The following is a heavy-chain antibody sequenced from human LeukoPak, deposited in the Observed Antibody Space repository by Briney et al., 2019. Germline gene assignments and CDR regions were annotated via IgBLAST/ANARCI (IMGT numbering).Heavy chain of an antibody. D-gene: IGHD3-3*01. J-gene: IGHJ5*02. CDR1: GGSISSGGYY. CDR3: ARVASIFGVVGNWFDP. Sequence: SETLSLTCTVSGGSISSGGYYWSWIRQHPGKGLEWIGYIYYSGSTYYNPSLKSRVTISVDTSKNQFSLKLSSVTAADTAVYYCARVASIFGVVGNWFDPWGQGTLVTVSS. CDR2: IYYSGST. V-gene: IGHV4-31*03.